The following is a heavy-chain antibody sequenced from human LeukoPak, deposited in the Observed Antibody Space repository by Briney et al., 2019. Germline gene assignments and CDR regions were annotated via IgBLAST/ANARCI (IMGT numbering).Heavy chain of an antibody. D-gene: IGHD1-26*01. V-gene: IGHV4-34*01. J-gene: IGHJ4*02. Sequence: SETLSLTCAVYGGSFSGYYWSWIRQPPGKGLEWIGEINHSGSTNYNPSLKSRVTISVDTSKNQFSLKLSSVTAADTAVYYCARGRSGSYFDYWGQGTPVTVSS. CDR3: ARGRSGSYFDY. CDR1: GGSFSGYY. CDR2: INHSGST.